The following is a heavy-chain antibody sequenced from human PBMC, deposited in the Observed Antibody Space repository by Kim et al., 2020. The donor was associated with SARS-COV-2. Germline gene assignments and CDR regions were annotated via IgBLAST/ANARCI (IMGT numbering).Heavy chain of an antibody. D-gene: IGHD5-18*01. CDR3: ARDRDGYSYGSSGMDV. J-gene: IGHJ6*02. V-gene: IGHV3-30*07. Sequence: SVKGPCTISRDNSKNTVYLQMNSLRAEDTAVYYCARDRDGYSYGSSGMDVWGQGTTVTVSS.